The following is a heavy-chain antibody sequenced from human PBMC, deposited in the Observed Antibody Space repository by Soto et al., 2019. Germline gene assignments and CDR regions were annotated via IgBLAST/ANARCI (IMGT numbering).Heavy chain of an antibody. D-gene: IGHD2-15*01. CDR3: ARAPDCGEGSCYRHFDL. V-gene: IGHV3-11*01. Sequence: VQLVESGGGLVKPGGSLRLSCAASAFKFSDYYMSWVRQAPGKGVGWVSYISGRGDVIYYADSVKGRFTISRDNDKKSVHLQMDTLRAEDTALYYCARAPDCGEGSCYRHFDLWGQGTRVAVSS. CDR2: ISGRGDVI. J-gene: IGHJ4*02. CDR1: AFKFSDYY.